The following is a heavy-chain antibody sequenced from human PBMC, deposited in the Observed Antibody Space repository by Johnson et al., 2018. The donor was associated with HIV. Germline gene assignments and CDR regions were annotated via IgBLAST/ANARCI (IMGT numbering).Heavy chain of an antibody. V-gene: IGHV3-7*01. Sequence: VQLVESGGGLVQPGRSLRLSCAASGFTFSNAWMSWVRQDPGKGLEWVANIKQDGSEKYYVDSVKGRFTISRDNAKNSLHLKMNSLRAEDTAVYSCAKGRYYDITLFLGERGFDMWGQGTMFTVSS. CDR2: IKQDGSEK. CDR1: GFTFSNAW. CDR3: AKGRYYDITLFLGERGFDM. J-gene: IGHJ3*02. D-gene: IGHD3-16*01.